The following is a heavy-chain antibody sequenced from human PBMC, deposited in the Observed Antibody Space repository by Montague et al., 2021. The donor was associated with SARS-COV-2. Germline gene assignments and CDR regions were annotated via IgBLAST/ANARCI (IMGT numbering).Heavy chain of an antibody. D-gene: IGHD3-10*01. CDR3: ARTMVRGGPYFYGLDV. Sequence: TLSLTCTVPGGSIRSGDYYWSWIRQSPGKGLEWIGYIYYTGSTSYNPSLRSRLGISLDMSNNQISLRLSAVTAADTAVYYCARTMVRGGPYFYGLDVWGQGTTVTVSS. V-gene: IGHV4-30-4*01. J-gene: IGHJ6*02. CDR2: IYYTGST. CDR1: GGSIRSGDYY.